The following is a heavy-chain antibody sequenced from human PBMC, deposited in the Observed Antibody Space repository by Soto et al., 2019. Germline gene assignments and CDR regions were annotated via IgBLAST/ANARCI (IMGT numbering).Heavy chain of an antibody. J-gene: IGHJ4*02. D-gene: IGHD5-18*01. CDR2: IVVGSGNT. CDR1: GFTFTISA. CDR3: AAGNGQLWSDY. V-gene: IGHV1-58*01. Sequence: SVTVSCTSSGFTFTISAVHCVRQARGQRLEWIGWIVVGSGNTNYAQKFQERVTITRDMSTSTAYMELSSLRSEDTAVYYCAAGNGQLWSDYWGQGTLVTVSS.